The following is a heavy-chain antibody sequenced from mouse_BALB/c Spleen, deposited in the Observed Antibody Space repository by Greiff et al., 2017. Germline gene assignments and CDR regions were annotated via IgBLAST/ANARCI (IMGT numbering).Heavy chain of an antibody. CDR2: IDPENGDT. Sequence: EVQLQQSGAELVRSGASVKLSCTASGFNIKDYYMHWVKQRPEQGLEWIGWIDPENGDTEYAPKFQGKATMTADTSSNTAYLQLGSLTSEDTAVYYCARSYYGSSSYWYFDVWGAGTTVTVSS. J-gene: IGHJ1*01. D-gene: IGHD1-1*01. V-gene: IGHV14-4*02. CDR1: GFNIKDYY. CDR3: ARSYYGSSSYWYFDV.